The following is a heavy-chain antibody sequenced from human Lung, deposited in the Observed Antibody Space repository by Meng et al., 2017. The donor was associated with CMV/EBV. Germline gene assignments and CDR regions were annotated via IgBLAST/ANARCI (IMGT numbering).Heavy chain of an antibody. D-gene: IGHD3-22*01. CDR2: IYYSGST. CDR3: AREGIYDIYPNDAFDI. J-gene: IGHJ3*02. CDR1: VGSSRGGDVY. Sequence: LENSSQTLATTCTLLVGSSRGGDVYWGRIRKPPGKGLECIGYIYYSGSTYYNPSLQSRVTISVDTSKNQFSLKLSSLTAADTAVYYCAREGIYDIYPNDAFDIWGQGTMVTVSS. V-gene: IGHV4-30-4*08.